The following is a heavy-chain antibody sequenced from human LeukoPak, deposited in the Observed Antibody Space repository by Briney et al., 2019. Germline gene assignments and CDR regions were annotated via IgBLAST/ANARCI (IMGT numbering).Heavy chain of an antibody. Sequence: GGSLRLSCAASGFTFSSYGMHWVRQAPGKGLEWVAVISYDGSNEYYTDSVKGRFTISRDDSKNTLYLQMNSLRAEDTAVYYCAKQRSGGSGWCMDYWDQGTLVTVSS. CDR2: ISYDGSNE. V-gene: IGHV3-30*18. CDR3: AKQRSGGSGWCMDY. D-gene: IGHD6-19*01. CDR1: GFTFSSYG. J-gene: IGHJ4*02.